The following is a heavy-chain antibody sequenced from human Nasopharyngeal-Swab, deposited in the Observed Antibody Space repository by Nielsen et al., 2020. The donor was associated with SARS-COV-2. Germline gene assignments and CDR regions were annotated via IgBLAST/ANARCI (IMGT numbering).Heavy chain of an antibody. J-gene: IGHJ4*02. D-gene: IGHD6-13*01. Sequence: SETLSLTCTVSGASIAYSTFYWGWIRQPPGTGLEWLGNIYYNGNTYQNPSLKSRLTISVDKSKNQFSLQLSSVTAADTAVYYCVRSSSWYYFDYWAQGTQVTVSS. CDR2: IYYNGNT. V-gene: IGHV4-39*01. CDR3: VRSSSWYYFDY. CDR1: GASIAYSTFY.